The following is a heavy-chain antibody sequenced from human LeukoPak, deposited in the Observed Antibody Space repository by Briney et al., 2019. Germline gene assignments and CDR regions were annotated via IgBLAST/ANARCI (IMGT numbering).Heavy chain of an antibody. CDR1: GFALSSHW. CDR3: ARNNGMDV. J-gene: IGHJ6*02. Sequence: GGSLRLSCAASGFALSSHWMTWVRQVPGRGPEWVANVNRDGSETYYLDSVKGRFIISKDNAKNSLYLQMNSLRAEDTALYHCARNNGMDVWGPGTTVIVSS. V-gene: IGHV3-7*03. CDR2: VNRDGSET.